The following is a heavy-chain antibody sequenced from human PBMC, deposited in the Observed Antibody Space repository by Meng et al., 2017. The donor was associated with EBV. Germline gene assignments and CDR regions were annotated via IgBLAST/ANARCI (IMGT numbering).Heavy chain of an antibody. CDR3: ARDLSGRFDP. D-gene: IGHD1-26*01. Sequence: QVQLGESGGCVVQPGRFLRLSFAASGFTFSGYGMFWVRQAPGKGPEWVAILPSDGGNTYYSDSVKGRFTISRDNSKKTLYLQMNSLRAEDTAVYYCARDLSGRFDPWGQGTLVTVSS. CDR2: LPSDGGNT. CDR1: GFTFSGYG. J-gene: IGHJ5*02. V-gene: IGHV3-30*03.